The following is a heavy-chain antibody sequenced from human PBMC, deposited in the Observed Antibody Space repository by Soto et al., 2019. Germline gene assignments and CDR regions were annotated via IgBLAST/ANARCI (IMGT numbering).Heavy chain of an antibody. CDR3: ATRAVDILTGYDDY. V-gene: IGHV4-30-4*01. CDR1: GGSISSGDYY. CDR2: IYYSGST. D-gene: IGHD3-9*01. Sequence: SETLSLTCTVSGGSISSGDYYWSWIRQPPGKGLEWIGYIYYSGSTYYNPSLKSRVTISVDTSKNQFSLKLSSVTAADTAVYYCATRAVDILTGYDDYWGQGTLVTVYS. J-gene: IGHJ4*02.